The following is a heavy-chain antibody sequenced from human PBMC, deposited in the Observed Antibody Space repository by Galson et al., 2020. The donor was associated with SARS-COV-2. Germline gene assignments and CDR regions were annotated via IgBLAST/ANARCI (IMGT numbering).Heavy chain of an antibody. CDR3: ARDTCGGSCHFDY. CDR1: GASISKSPYY. Sequence: SETLSLTCTVSGASISKSPYYWGWIRQPPGKGLEWIGNIYHTGTAFYMPSLKSRATISVDTSKNQFSLRLSSVTAADTAVYYCARDTCGGSCHFDYWGQGSLVTVSS. J-gene: IGHJ4*02. V-gene: IGHV4-39*07. D-gene: IGHD2-15*01. CDR2: IYHTGTA.